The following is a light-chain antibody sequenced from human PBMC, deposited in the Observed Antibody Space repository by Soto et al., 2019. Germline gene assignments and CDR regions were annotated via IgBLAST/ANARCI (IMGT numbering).Light chain of an antibody. CDR1: QSISGW. V-gene: IGKV1-5*03. CDR2: KAS. Sequence: DIQMTQSPSTLSASVGDRVTITCRASQSISGWLAWYQQNPGKAPKLLIYKASTLESGVPSRFSGSGSGTEFTLTISSLQPDDFATYYCQQYNNYGSWTFGQGTKGEIK. J-gene: IGKJ1*01. CDR3: QQYNNYGSWT.